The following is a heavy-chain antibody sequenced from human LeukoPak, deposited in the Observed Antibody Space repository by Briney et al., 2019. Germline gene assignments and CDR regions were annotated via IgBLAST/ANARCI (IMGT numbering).Heavy chain of an antibody. J-gene: IGHJ5*02. CDR1: GFTFGDYA. Sequence: PGRSLRLSCTASGFTFGDYAMSWVRQAPGKGLAWVGFIRDKTYGGTTEYAASVKGRFTISRDDSRSIAYLQMNGLKTEDTAVYYCTRDRGYCSSTSCYAWFDPWGQGTLVTVSS. D-gene: IGHD2-2*01. CDR3: TRDRGYCSSTSCYAWFDP. V-gene: IGHV3-49*04. CDR2: IRDKTYGGTT.